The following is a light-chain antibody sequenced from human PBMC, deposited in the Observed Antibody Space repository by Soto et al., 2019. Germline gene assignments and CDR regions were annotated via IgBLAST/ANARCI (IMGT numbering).Light chain of an antibody. CDR3: SAYTSSNTYV. CDR1: SSDVGSYNR. CDR2: EVS. J-gene: IGLJ1*01. Sequence: QCALTQPPSVSGSPGQSVAISCTGTSSDVGSYNRVSWYQQPPGTAPKVMIYEVSNRPSGVPDRFSGSKSGNTASLTISGLQAEDEADYSCSAYTSSNTYVFGTGTKVTVL. V-gene: IGLV2-18*02.